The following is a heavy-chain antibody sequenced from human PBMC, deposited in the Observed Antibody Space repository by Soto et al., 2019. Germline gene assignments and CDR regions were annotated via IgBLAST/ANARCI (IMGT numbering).Heavy chain of an antibody. J-gene: IGHJ3*02. CDR1: GFTFSSYS. D-gene: IGHD2-15*01. Sequence: GSLRLSCAAPGFTFSSYSMNWVRQAPGKGLEWVSSISSSSSYIYYADSVKGRFTISRDNAKNSLYLQMNSLRAEDTAVYYCARDSGSDDAFDIWGQGTMVTVSS. V-gene: IGHV3-21*01. CDR2: ISSSSSYI. CDR3: ARDSGSDDAFDI.